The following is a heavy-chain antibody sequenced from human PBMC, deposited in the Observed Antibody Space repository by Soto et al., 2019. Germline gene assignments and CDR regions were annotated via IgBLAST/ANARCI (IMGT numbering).Heavy chain of an antibody. J-gene: IGHJ6*03. CDR1: GFTFSSYA. CDR3: AKSGRLFRYYYYYMDV. Sequence: GGSLRLSCAASGFTFSSYAMSWVRQAPGKGLEWVSAISGSGGSTYYADSVKGRFTISRDNSKNTLYLQMNSLRAEDTAVYYCAKSGRLFRYYYYYMDVWGKGTTVTVSS. V-gene: IGHV3-23*01. CDR2: ISGSGGST.